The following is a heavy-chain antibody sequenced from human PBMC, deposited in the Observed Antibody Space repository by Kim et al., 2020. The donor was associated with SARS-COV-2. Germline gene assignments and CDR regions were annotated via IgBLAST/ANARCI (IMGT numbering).Heavy chain of an antibody. J-gene: IGHJ6*02. CDR2: IYYSGST. Sequence: SETLSLTCTVSGGSISGDTYYWGWIRQPPGKGLEWIGTIYYSGSTYYNPSLKSRVTISVDTSKNQFSLNLSSVTAADTPVYYCARCHRFYGMDVWGQGTTVTVSS. CDR1: GGSISGDTYY. CDR3: ARCHRFYGMDV. V-gene: IGHV4-39*01.